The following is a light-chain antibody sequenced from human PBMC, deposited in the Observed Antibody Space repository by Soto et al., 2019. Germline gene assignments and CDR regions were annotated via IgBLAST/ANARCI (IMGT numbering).Light chain of an antibody. CDR1: QDIGNF. J-gene: IGKJ4*01. V-gene: IGKV1-27*01. Sequence: DIHMTQSPSPLSAFVGASVTITSRASQDIGNFLAWYQQKPGKVPKLLIYAASTLQSGVPSRFSGSGSGTDFTLTISSLQPEDVATYYCQKCKVAPFTFGGGTKVDIK. CDR2: AAS. CDR3: QKCKVAPFT.